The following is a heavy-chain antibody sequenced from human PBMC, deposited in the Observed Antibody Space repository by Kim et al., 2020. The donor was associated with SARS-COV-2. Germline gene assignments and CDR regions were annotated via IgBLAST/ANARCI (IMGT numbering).Heavy chain of an antibody. CDR2: ITDTGDYT. D-gene: IGHD7-27*01. J-gene: IGHJ5*01. Sequence: GGSLRLSCAASGFTFSNYAMSWVRQAPGKGLEWVASITDTGDYTNYADSVKGRFAISRDNSQNTLYLEMNNLRAEDTAIYYCAKRFGINWGWFDSWGQGTLVTVSS. V-gene: IGHV3-23*01. CDR1: GFTFSNYA. CDR3: AKRFGINWGWFDS.